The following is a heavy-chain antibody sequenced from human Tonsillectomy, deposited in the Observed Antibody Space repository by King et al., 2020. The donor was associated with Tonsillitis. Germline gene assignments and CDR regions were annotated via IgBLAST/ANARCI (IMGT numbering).Heavy chain of an antibody. V-gene: IGHV1-69*01. D-gene: IGHD2-15*01. CDR1: GDTFSTYG. CDR3: ARSPPAPYCSGGGCYFDY. CDR2: IIPLFNSA. Sequence: QLVQSGAEVKKPGSSLKVSCNTSGDTFSTYGISWGRQAPGQGLEWMGRIIPLFNSANYAQKFQGRLTITADGSTCTAYMELSSLRSEDTAVYYCARSPPAPYCSGGGCYFDYWGQGTLVTVSS. J-gene: IGHJ4*03.